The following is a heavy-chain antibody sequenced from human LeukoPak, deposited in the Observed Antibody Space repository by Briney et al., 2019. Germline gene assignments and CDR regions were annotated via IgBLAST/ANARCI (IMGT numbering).Heavy chain of an antibody. J-gene: IGHJ6*03. Sequence: GESLKISCKGSGYSFTSYWIGWVRQMPGKGLEWMGIIYPGDSDTRYSPSFQGQVTISADKSISTAYLQWRSLKASDTAMYYSARLPLLRLGELSSHYYYMDVWGKGTTVTISS. CDR3: ARLPLLRLGELSSHYYYMDV. CDR2: IYPGDSDT. V-gene: IGHV5-51*01. CDR1: GYSFTSYW. D-gene: IGHD3-16*02.